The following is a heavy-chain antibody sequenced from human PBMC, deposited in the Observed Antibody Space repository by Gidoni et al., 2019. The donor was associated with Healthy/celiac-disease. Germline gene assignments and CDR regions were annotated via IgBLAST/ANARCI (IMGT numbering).Heavy chain of an antibody. CDR3: AKDRPPNRSYGAGAFDY. J-gene: IGHJ4*02. D-gene: IGHD1-26*01. V-gene: IGHV3-23*01. Sequence: EVQLLESGGGLVQPGGSLRLSCAASGFTFSSYAMSWVRQAPGKGVEWVSAISGSGGSTDYADSVKGRFTISRDNSKNTLYLQMNSLRAEDTAVYYCAKDRPPNRSYGAGAFDYWGQGTLVTVSS. CDR1: GFTFSSYA. CDR2: ISGSGGST.